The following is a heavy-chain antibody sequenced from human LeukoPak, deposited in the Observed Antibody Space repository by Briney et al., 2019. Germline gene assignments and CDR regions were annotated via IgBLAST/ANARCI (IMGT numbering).Heavy chain of an antibody. CDR1: GFTFSSYW. Sequence: GGSLRLSCAASGFTFSSYWMSWVRQAPGKGLEWVANIKQDGSEKYYVDSVKGRFTISRDNAKNSLYLQLNSLRAEDTAVYYCARDPYCSSTSCYKWDAFDIWGQGTMVTVSS. J-gene: IGHJ3*02. D-gene: IGHD2-2*02. CDR2: IKQDGSEK. CDR3: ARDPYCSSTSCYKWDAFDI. V-gene: IGHV3-7*01.